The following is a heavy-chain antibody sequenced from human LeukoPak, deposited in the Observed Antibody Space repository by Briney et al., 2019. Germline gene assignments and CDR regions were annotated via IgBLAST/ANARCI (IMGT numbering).Heavy chain of an antibody. CDR3: ARESENRVVDY. Sequence: ASVKVSCKASGYTFTSYYMHWVRQATGQGLEWMGIINPSGGSTSYAQKFQGRVTMTRDTSTSTVYMELSSLRSEDTAVYYCARESENRVVDYWGQGTLVTVSS. D-gene: IGHD1/OR15-1a*01. CDR2: INPSGGST. V-gene: IGHV1-46*01. J-gene: IGHJ4*02. CDR1: GYTFTSYY.